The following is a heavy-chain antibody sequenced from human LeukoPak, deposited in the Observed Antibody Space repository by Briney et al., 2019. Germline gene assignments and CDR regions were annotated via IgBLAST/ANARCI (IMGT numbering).Heavy chain of an antibody. J-gene: IGHJ4*02. CDR1: GFIVGGYW. CDR3: ATEWQGGIAAAGTRIEGDS. CDR2: IKQDGSKI. V-gene: IGHV3-7*01. Sequence: SGGSLRLAGAVAGFIVGGYWMRWGRQGPGGGGGGVANIKQDGSKINYVSSVKGPFTISRHNADNSLFLQMNSLSVEATAVSYCATEWQGGIAAAGTRIEGDSWGQGTLVAVSS. D-gene: IGHD6-13*01.